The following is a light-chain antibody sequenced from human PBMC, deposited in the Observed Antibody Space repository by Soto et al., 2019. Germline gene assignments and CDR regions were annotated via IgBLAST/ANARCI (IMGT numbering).Light chain of an antibody. J-gene: IGKJ1*01. Sequence: EVVLAQSPGTLSLSPGERATLSCRASQSVSSNYLAWYQQKLGQAPRLLIYGASFRATGIPDRFSGGGSGTDFTLTISRLEPEDFAVYYCQQYGSSPWTFGQGTKVEIK. CDR2: GAS. CDR3: QQYGSSPWT. CDR1: QSVSSNY. V-gene: IGKV3-20*01.